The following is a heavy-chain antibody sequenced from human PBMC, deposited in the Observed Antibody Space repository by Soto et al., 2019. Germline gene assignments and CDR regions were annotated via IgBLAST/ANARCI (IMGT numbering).Heavy chain of an antibody. CDR3: ARDRRQQLVPLDY. CDR1: GFTFSSFA. V-gene: IGHV3-30-3*01. CDR2: ISYDGSHK. J-gene: IGHJ4*02. Sequence: GGSLILSCAASGFTFSSFAMHWVRQVPGKGLEWVSAISYDGSHKYYADSVQGRFTISRDNSKNTLYLQMNSLRPEDTAVYYCARDRRQQLVPLDYWGQGTLVTVSS. D-gene: IGHD6-13*01.